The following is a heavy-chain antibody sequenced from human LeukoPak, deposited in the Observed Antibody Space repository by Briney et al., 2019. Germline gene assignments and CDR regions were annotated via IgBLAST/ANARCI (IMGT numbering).Heavy chain of an antibody. V-gene: IGHV3-21*04. J-gene: IGHJ4*02. CDR3: TRLPIAVAGTDSDY. Sequence: GGSLRLSCAASGFTFSSYSMNWVRQAPGKGLEWVSSISSSSSYIYYADSVKGRFTISRDNAKNSLYLQMNSLKTEDTAVYYCTRLPIAVAGTDSDYWGQGTLVAVSS. CDR2: ISSSSSYI. D-gene: IGHD6-19*01. CDR1: GFTFSSYS.